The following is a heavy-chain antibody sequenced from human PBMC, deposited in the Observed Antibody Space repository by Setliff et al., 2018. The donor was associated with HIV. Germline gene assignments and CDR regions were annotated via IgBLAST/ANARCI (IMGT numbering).Heavy chain of an antibody. CDR3: ARMYSGYDWSPAGARTRYFDY. D-gene: IGHD5-12*01. CDR1: GGSFSGYF. CDR2: INHSGST. Sequence: SETLSLTCAVYGGSFSGYFWSWIRQPPGKGLEWIGEINHSGSTNYNPSLRSRVATSVDTSKSQFSLKLSSVTAADTAVYYCARMYSGYDWSPAGARTRYFDYWGQGTLVTVSS. J-gene: IGHJ4*02. V-gene: IGHV4-34*01.